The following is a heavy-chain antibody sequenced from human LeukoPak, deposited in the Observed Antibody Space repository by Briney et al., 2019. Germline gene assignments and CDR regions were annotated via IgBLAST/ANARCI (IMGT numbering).Heavy chain of an antibody. Sequence: GGSLRLSCAASGFTFSSYSMNWVRQAPGKGLEWVSSISSSSSFIYYADSVKGRFTISRDNAKNSLFLQMNSLRAEDTAVYYCATQGEHSYDSNRSGYFQHWGQGTLVTVSS. V-gene: IGHV3-21*01. D-gene: IGHD3-22*01. J-gene: IGHJ1*01. CDR1: GFTFSSYS. CDR2: ISSSSSFI. CDR3: ATQGEHSYDSNRSGYFQH.